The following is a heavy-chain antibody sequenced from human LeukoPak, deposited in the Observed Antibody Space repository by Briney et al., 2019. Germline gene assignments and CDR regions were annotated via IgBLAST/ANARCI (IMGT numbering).Heavy chain of an antibody. CDR2: IIPIFGTA. J-gene: IGHJ5*02. Sequence: SVKVSCKASGGTFSSYAISWVRQAPGQGLEWMGRIIPIFGTANYAQRFQGRVTITTDESASTAYMELSSLRSEDTAVYYCASQTIAVAGSGFDPWGQGTLVTVSS. CDR1: GGTFSSYA. V-gene: IGHV1-69*05. D-gene: IGHD6-19*01. CDR3: ASQTIAVAGSGFDP.